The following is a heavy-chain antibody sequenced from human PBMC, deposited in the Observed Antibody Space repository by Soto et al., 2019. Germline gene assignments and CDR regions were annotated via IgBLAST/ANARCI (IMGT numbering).Heavy chain of an antibody. CDR2: INHSGST. D-gene: IGHD4-17*01. CDR3: ARGRGDHDYGDRGRGFDY. V-gene: IGHV4-34*01. J-gene: IGHJ4*02. CDR1: GGSFSGYY. Sequence: SETLSLTCAVYGGSFSGYYWSWIRQPPGKGLEWIGEINHSGSTNYNPSLKSRVTISVDTSKNQFSLKLSSVTAADTAVYYCARGRGDHDYGDRGRGFDYWGQGTLVTVSS.